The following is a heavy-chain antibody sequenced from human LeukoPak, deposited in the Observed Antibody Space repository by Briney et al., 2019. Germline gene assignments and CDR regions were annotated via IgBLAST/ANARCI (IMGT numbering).Heavy chain of an antibody. CDR3: ARDLLAYCGGDCYSENWFDP. CDR1: GYTFTNNF. CDR2: INPSGDNT. D-gene: IGHD2-21*02. V-gene: IGHV1-46*01. Sequence: ASVKVSCKASGYTFTNNFMHWVRQAPGQGLEWMGIINPSGDNTWYAQKFQGRVTMTRDTSISTAYMELSRLRSDDTAVYYCARDLLAYCGGDCYSENWFDPWGQGTLVTVSS. J-gene: IGHJ5*02.